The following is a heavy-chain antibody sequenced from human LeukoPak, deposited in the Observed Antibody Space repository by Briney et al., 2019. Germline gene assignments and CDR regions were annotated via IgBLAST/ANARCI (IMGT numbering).Heavy chain of an antibody. Sequence: HSGRSLRLSCAASGFTFHDYAMHWVRQAPGKGLGWVSGISWDGDDIGYADSVKGRFTISRDNAKNSLYLHMNSLRPEDTALYYCVQDSRPGIRYSSSWYGDNWFDPWGQGTLVTVSS. J-gene: IGHJ5*02. V-gene: IGHV3-9*01. CDR1: GFTFHDYA. CDR2: ISWDGDDI. D-gene: IGHD6-13*01. CDR3: VQDSRPGIRYSSSWYGDNWFDP.